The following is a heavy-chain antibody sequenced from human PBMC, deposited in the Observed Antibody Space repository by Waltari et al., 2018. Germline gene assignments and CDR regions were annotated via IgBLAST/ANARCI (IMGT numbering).Heavy chain of an antibody. V-gene: IGHV4-59*01. D-gene: IGHD3-9*01. CDR1: GGSISSYY. CDR3: ARDLVGYYDISGGYYYGMDV. J-gene: IGHJ6*02. Sequence: QVQLQESGPGLVKPSETLSLTCTVSGGSISSYYWSWIRQPPGKGLEWIGYIYYSGSTNYIPARKSGVTISFDTSKNQFALKLSSVTAADTAVYYCARDLVGYYDISGGYYYGMDVWGQGTTVTVSS. CDR2: IYYSGST.